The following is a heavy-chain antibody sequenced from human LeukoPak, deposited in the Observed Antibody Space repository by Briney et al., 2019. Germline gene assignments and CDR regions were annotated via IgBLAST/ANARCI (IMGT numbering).Heavy chain of an antibody. Sequence: SETLSLTCAVYGGSFSGYYWSWIRQPPGKGLEWIGEINHSGGTNYNPSLKSRVTISVDTSKNQFSLKLSSVTAADTAVYYCARDKRYFDWLQTKSAREDAFDIWGQGTMVTVSS. CDR2: INHSGGT. D-gene: IGHD3-9*01. V-gene: IGHV4-34*01. CDR1: GGSFSGYY. J-gene: IGHJ3*02. CDR3: ARDKRYFDWLQTKSAREDAFDI.